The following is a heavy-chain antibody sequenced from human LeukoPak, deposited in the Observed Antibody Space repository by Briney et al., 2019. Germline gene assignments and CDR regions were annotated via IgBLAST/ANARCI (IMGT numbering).Heavy chain of an antibody. CDR3: ARQYCSSTSCPSWVDI. V-gene: IGHV5-51*01. J-gene: IGHJ3*02. Sequence: GESLKISCKGSGYSFTSYWIGWVRQMPGKGLEWMGIIYPGDSDTRYSPSFQGQVTISADKSISTAYLQWSSLKASDTAMYYCARQYCSSTSCPSWVDIWGQGTMVTVSS. CDR2: IYPGDSDT. CDR1: GYSFTSYW. D-gene: IGHD2-2*01.